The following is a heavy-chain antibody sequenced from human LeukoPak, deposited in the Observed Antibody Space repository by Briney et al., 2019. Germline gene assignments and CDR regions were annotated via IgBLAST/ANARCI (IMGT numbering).Heavy chain of an antibody. D-gene: IGHD4-17*01. V-gene: IGHV1-8*01. J-gene: IGHJ4*02. Sequence: GASVKISCKASGYSFSNFHINWARQASGQGLEWIGWVSPKTGDRGYAQKFQGRVTTTRDTSASTAYMELSSLRSEDTAVYYCARDKTYYGDYYFDYWGQGTLVTVSS. CDR2: VSPKTGDR. CDR1: GYSFSNFH. CDR3: ARDKTYYGDYYFDY.